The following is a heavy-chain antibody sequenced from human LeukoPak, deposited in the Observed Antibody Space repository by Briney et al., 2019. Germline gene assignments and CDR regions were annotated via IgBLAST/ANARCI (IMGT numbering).Heavy chain of an antibody. J-gene: IGHJ4*02. V-gene: IGHV3-23*01. CDR3: ANYGGREGYNSYFDY. CDR1: GFTFSSYA. Sequence: GGSLRPSCAASGFTFSSYAMSWVRQAPGKGLEWVSAISGSGGSTYYADSVKGRFTISRDNSKNTLYLQMNSLRAEDTAVYYCANYGGREGYNSYFDYWGQGTLVTVSS. D-gene: IGHD5-24*01. CDR2: ISGSGGST.